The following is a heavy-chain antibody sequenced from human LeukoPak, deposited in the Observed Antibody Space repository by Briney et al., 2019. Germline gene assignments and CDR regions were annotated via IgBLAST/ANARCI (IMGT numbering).Heavy chain of an antibody. CDR3: ARDHYYGSGSYSPGPPLFDY. J-gene: IGHJ4*02. Sequence: PGGSLRLSCTASGFTFSSYWMSWVRLAPGKGLEWVANIKQDGGEKYYVDSVKGRFTISRDNSKNTLYLQMNSLRAEDTAVYYCARDHYYGSGSYSPGPPLFDYWGQGTLVTVSS. D-gene: IGHD3-10*01. CDR2: IKQDGGEK. CDR1: GFTFSSYW. V-gene: IGHV3-7*01.